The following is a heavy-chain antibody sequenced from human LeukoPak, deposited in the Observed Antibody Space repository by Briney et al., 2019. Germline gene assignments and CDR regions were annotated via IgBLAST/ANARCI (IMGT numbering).Heavy chain of an antibody. CDR1: GGSISSSSYY. J-gene: IGHJ4*02. CDR3: ARGHSRSARAQCY. Sequence: SETLSLTCTVSGGSISSSSYYWGWIRQPPGRGLEWIGSIYYSGSTYYNPSLKSRVTISVDTSKNQFSLRLSSVTAADTAVYYCARGHSRSARAQCYWGQGTLVTGSS. CDR2: IYYSGST. V-gene: IGHV4-39*07. D-gene: IGHD6-6*01.